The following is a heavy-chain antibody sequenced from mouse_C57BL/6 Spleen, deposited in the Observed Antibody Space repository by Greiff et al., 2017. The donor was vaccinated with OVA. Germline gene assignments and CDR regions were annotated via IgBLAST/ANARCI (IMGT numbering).Heavy chain of an antibody. V-gene: IGHV2-3*01. CDR3: AEEEWAPFAY. D-gene: IGHD1-3*01. CDR1: GFSLTSYG. J-gene: IGHJ3*01. CDR2: IWGDGST. Sequence: VQLQQSGPGLVAPSQSLSITCTVSGFSLTSYGVSWVRQPPGKGLEWLGVIWGDGSTNYHSALISRLSISKVNSKGQVFLRLNSLQADDAATYYCAEEEWAPFAYWGQGTLVTVSA.